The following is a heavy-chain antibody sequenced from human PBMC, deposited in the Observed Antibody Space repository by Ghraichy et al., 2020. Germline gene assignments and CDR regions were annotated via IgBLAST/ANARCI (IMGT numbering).Heavy chain of an antibody. CDR2: IYYSGST. J-gene: IGHJ6*03. CDR1: GGSISSYY. Sequence: SETLSLTCTVSGGSISSYYWSWIRQPPGKGLEWIGYIYYSGSTNYNPSLKSRVTISVDTSKNQFSLKLSSVTAADTTVYYRAGSSSWYYYYYYMDVWGKGTTVTVSS. D-gene: IGHD6-13*01. CDR3: AGSSSWYYYYYYMDV. V-gene: IGHV4-59*01.